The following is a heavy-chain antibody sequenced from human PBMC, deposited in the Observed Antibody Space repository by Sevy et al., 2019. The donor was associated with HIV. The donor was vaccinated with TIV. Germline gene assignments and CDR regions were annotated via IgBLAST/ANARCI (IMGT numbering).Heavy chain of an antibody. J-gene: IGHJ4*02. V-gene: IGHV3-9*01. CDR1: GFTFDDYA. CDR2: IGWNSGSI. Sequence: GGSLRLSCAASGFTFDDYAMHWVWQAPGKDLEWVSGIGWNSGSIGYADSVKGRFTISRDNAKNSLYLQMNSLRAEDTDLYYCAKDRFGGVIVSDCYYFDYWGQGTLVTVSS. CDR3: AKDRFGGVIVSDCYYFDY. D-gene: IGHD3-16*02.